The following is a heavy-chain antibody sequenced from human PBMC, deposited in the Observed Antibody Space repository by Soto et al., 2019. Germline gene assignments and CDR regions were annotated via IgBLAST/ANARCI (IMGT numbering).Heavy chain of an antibody. CDR3: ARGAWPYYFDY. CDR2: INAYNGNT. V-gene: IGHV1-18*01. Sequence: ASVKVSCKASGYTFTSYGIRWVRRAPGQGLEWMGWINAYNGNTDYAQKFQGRVTMTTDTSTSTAYMELRSLRSDDTAVYYCARGAWPYYFDYWGQGTLVTVSS. CDR1: GYTFTSYG. J-gene: IGHJ4*02.